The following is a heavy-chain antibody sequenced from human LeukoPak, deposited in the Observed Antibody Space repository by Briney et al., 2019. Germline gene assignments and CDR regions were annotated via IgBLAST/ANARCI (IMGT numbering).Heavy chain of an antibody. CDR1: GGSISSSSYY. CDR3: ARMRDIVVVPAADAFDI. Sequence: PSETLSLTCTVSGGSISSSSYYWGWIRQHPGKGLEWIGYIYYSGSTYYNPSLKSRVTISVDTSKNQFSLKLSSVTAADTAVYYCARMRDIVVVPAADAFDIWGQGTMVTVSS. D-gene: IGHD2-2*01. V-gene: IGHV4-31*03. J-gene: IGHJ3*02. CDR2: IYYSGST.